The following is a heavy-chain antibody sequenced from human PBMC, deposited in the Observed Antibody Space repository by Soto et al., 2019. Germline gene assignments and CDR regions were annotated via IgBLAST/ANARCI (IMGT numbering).Heavy chain of an antibody. CDR1: GESISSSSYY. V-gene: IGHV4-39*01. Sequence: LSLTCIVSGESISSSSYYGGWIRQPPGNGLEWIGSIYYSGRTYYNPSFKSRATISIDTSKNQFSLKLSSVTATDTAVYYCARQRTTVVTQAYFDHWGQGALVTVSS. CDR2: IYYSGRT. CDR3: ARQRTTVVTQAYFDH. J-gene: IGHJ4*02. D-gene: IGHD2-21*02.